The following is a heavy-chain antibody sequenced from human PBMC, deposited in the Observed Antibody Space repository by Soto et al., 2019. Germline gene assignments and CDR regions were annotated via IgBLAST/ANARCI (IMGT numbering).Heavy chain of an antibody. CDR3: AKGYSSSWGIDY. CDR1: GFTFDDYA. J-gene: IGHJ4*02. CDR2: ISWNSGSI. Sequence: GGSLRLSCAASGFTFDDYAMHWVRQAPGKGLEWVSGISWNSGSIGYADSVKGRFTISRDSAKNSLYLQMNSLRAEDTALYYCAKGYSSSWGIDYWGQGTLVTVSS. D-gene: IGHD6-13*01. V-gene: IGHV3-9*01.